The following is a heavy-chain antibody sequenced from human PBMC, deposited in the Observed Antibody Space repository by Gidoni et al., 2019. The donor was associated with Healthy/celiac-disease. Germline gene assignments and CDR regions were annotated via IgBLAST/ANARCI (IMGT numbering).Heavy chain of an antibody. V-gene: IGHV3-30*18. Sequence: QVQLVESGGGVVQPGRSLRLSCAASGFTFSTYGMHWVRQAPGKGLEWVAIISYDGSNKYYADSVKGRFTISRDNSKNTLYLQMNSLRAEDTAVYYCAKDRGLDSTWLGLDYWGQGTLVTVSS. CDR3: AKDRGLDSTWLGLDY. D-gene: IGHD2-2*01. CDR1: GFTFSTYG. J-gene: IGHJ4*02. CDR2: ISYDGSNK.